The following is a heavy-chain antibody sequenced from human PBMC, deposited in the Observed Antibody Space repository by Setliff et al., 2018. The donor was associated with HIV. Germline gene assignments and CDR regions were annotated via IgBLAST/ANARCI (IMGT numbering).Heavy chain of an antibody. CDR2: ISSSSSYI. J-gene: IGHJ6*03. CDR3: ARDRAESYYYYYYYMDV. V-gene: IGHV3-21*01. D-gene: IGHD3-10*01. Sequence: GESLRLSCAASGLTFSSYTMNWVRQAPGKGLEWVSSISSSSSYIYYADSVKGRFTISRDNAKNSLYLQMNSLRAEDTAVYYCARDRAESYYYYYYYMDVWGKGTTVTVS. CDR1: GLTFSSYT.